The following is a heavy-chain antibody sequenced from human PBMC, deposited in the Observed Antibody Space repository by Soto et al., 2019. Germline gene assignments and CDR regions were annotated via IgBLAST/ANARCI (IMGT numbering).Heavy chain of an antibody. V-gene: IGHV3-33*01. CDR1: GFTFSSCG. CDR2: IWFDGSNK. Sequence: QVQLVESGGGVVQPGRSLRLSCAASGFTFSSCGMHWVRQAPGKGLEWVAVIWFDGSNKFYADSVKGRFTISRDNSKNTVSLQMNSLRDEASAAYYCATTGPYWGQGTLVTVSS. CDR3: ATTGPY. J-gene: IGHJ4*02.